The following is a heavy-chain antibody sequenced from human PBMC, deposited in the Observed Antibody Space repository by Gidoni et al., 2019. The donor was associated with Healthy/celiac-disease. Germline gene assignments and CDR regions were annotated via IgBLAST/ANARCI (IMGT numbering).Heavy chain of an antibody. CDR2: IYYREST. CDR3: ARVGYCSGGSCYSGGNFDY. V-gene: IGHV4-59*01. D-gene: IGHD2-15*01. Sequence: QVQLQESGPGLVKPSGTLSLICTVSGASISSYYWTWIRQPPGKGLEWIGYIYYRESTNYNPSLKSRVSISVDTSKTQFSLRLSSVTAADTSVYYCARVGYCSGGSCYSGGNFDYWGQGTLVTVSS. J-gene: IGHJ4*02. CDR1: GASISSYY.